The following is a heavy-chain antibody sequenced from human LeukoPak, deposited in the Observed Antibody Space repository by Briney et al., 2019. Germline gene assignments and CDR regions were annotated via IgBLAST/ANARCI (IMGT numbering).Heavy chain of an antibody. CDR3: ARDLKTGYCSGGSCYRPYYFDY. CDR2: ISSSSYI. CDR1: GFTFSSYS. D-gene: IGHD2-15*01. Sequence: GGSLRLSCAASGFTFSSYSMNWVRQAPGKGLEWVSSISSSSYIYYADSVKGRFTISRDNAKNSLYLQMNSLRAEDTAVYYCARDLKTGYCSGGSCYRPYYFDYWGQGTLVTVSS. V-gene: IGHV3-21*01. J-gene: IGHJ4*02.